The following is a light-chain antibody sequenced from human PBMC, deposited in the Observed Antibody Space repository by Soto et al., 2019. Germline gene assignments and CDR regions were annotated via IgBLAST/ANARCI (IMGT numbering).Light chain of an antibody. CDR1: QRLLHSDGKTS. CDR2: EVS. Sequence: DIVMTQTPVSLSVTPGQPASMSCKSSQRLLHSDGKTSLFWYLQRPGQPPQLLISEVSNRFSGVPDRFSGRGSGTLFALKISRVEADDVGFYYCMQSLQPPITFGQGTRLEIK. CDR3: MQSLQPPIT. V-gene: IGKV2D-29*01. J-gene: IGKJ5*01.